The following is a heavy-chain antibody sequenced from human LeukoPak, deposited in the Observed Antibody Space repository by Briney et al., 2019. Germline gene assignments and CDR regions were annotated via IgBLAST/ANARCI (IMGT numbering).Heavy chain of an antibody. D-gene: IGHD1-26*01. Sequence: GGSLRLSCAASGFTFSSYGMHWVRQAPGKGLEWVAVISYDGSNKYYADSVKGRFTISRDNSKNTLYLQMNSLRAEDTAVYYCAKDTVGALDYWGQGTLVTVSS. CDR2: ISYDGSNK. J-gene: IGHJ4*02. V-gene: IGHV3-30*18. CDR3: AKDTVGALDY. CDR1: GFTFSSYG.